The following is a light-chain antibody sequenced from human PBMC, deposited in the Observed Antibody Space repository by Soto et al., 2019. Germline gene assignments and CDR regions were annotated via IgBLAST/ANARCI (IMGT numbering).Light chain of an antibody. CDR3: QQYYSSPT. Sequence: DIVMTQSPDSLAVSLGERATINCKSSQSVLYTSNNKNYLAWYQQKPGQPPKRLVYWASTRESGVPDRFSGSGSATDFTLTISSLQAADVAVYYCQQYYSSPTFGQGTKVEIK. CDR1: QSVLYTSNNKNY. J-gene: IGKJ1*01. V-gene: IGKV4-1*01. CDR2: WAS.